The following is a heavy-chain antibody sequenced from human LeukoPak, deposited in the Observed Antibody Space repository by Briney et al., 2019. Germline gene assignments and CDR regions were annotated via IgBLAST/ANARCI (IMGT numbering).Heavy chain of an antibody. CDR2: ISWNSGSI. D-gene: IGHD3-22*01. V-gene: IGHV3-9*01. J-gene: IGHJ6*03. CDR1: GFTFDDYA. Sequence: GGSLRLSCAASGFTFDDYAMHWVRQAPGKGLEWVSGISWNSGSIGYADSVKGRFTNSRDNAKNSLYLQMNSLRAEDTAVYYCAREVWNYYDSSGIYYMDVWGKGTTVTISS. CDR3: AREVWNYYDSSGIYYMDV.